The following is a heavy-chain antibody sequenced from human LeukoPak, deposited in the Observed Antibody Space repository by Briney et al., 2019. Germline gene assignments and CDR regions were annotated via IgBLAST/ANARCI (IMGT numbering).Heavy chain of an antibody. Sequence: PGGSRRLSCAASGFPFSDYVMHWVRQAPGKGLEWVAVIRYDGNNKYYADSVKGRFTISRDNSKNMLYLQMNSLGTEDTAVYYCAKDRWGAVASFDYWGQGTLVTVSS. V-gene: IGHV3-30*02. CDR1: GFPFSDYV. J-gene: IGHJ4*02. CDR2: IRYDGNNK. CDR3: AKDRWGAVASFDY. D-gene: IGHD6-19*01.